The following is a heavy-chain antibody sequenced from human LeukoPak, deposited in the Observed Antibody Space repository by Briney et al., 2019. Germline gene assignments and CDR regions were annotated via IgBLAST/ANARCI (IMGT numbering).Heavy chain of an antibody. CDR2: INHSGST. V-gene: IGHV4-34*01. Sequence: SETLSLTCAVYGVSFSGYYWSWIRQPPGKGLEWIGEINHSGSTNYNSSLKSRVTISVDTSKNQFSLKLSSVTAADTAVYYCARLPYHHAFDIWGQGTMVTVSS. CDR1: GVSFSGYY. CDR3: ARLPYHHAFDI. J-gene: IGHJ3*02.